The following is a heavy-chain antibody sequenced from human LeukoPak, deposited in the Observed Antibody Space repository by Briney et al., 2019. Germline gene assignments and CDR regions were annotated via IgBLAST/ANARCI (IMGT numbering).Heavy chain of an antibody. CDR3: AREPIVSGRGDAFDI. J-gene: IGHJ3*02. CDR1: GYTFMSYG. D-gene: IGHD1-26*01. V-gene: IGHV1-18*01. CDR2: ISGYNGNR. Sequence: ASVKVSCKASGYTFMSYGISWVRQAPGQGLEWMGWISGYNGNRNYKQNFQGRVTITADKSTSTAYMELSSLRSEDTAVYYCAREPIVSGRGDAFDIWGQGTMVTVSS.